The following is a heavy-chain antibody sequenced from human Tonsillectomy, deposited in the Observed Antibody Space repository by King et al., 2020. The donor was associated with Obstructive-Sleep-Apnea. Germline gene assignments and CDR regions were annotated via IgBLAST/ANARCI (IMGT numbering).Heavy chain of an antibody. V-gene: IGHV4-59*08. D-gene: IGHD4-23*01. Sequence: VQLQESGPGLVKPSETLSLTCPVSTGSISSHYWSWIRQPPGKGLEWIGSIYYSGSTNYNPSLKSRVTISIDTAKNKYSLKLSSVTAADTAVYYCARSLGLGGNPFESWGQGILVTVSS. CDR2: IYYSGST. J-gene: IGHJ4*02. CDR3: ARSLGLGGNPFES. CDR1: TGSISSHY.